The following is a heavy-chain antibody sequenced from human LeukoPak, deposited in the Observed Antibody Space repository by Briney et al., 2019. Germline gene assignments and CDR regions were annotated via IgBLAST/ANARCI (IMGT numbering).Heavy chain of an antibody. V-gene: IGHV4-4*07. J-gene: IGHJ4*02. CDR3: AGQDFRYYYGSGSENGDY. CDR2: IYTSGST. Sequence: SETLSLTCTVSGGSISSYYWSWIRQPAGKGLEWIGRIYTSGSTNYNPSLKSRVTMSVDTSKNQFPLKLSSVTAADTAVYYCAGQDFRYYYGSGSENGDYWGQGTLVTVSS. CDR1: GGSISSYY. D-gene: IGHD3-10*01.